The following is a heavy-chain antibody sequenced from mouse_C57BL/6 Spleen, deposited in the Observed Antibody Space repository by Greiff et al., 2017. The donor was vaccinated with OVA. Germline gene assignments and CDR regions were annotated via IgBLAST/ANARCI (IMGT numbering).Heavy chain of an antibody. CDR2: IDPSDSYT. D-gene: IGHD3-2*02. CDR1: FSPFTLSF. J-gene: IGHJ3*01. V-gene: IGHV1-69*01. Sequence: QVPLPQPGAALLLPGSSFPLSFPSSFSPFTLSFLHFLTHIPLPVLYLIGEIDPSDSYTNYNQKFKGKSTLTVDKSSSPAYMQLSSLTSEDSAVYYCARGDSSVLFAYWGQGTLVTVSA. CDR3: ARGDSSVLFAY.